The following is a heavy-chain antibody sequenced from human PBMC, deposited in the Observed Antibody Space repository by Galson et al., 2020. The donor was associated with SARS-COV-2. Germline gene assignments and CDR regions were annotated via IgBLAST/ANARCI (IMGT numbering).Heavy chain of an antibody. CDR1: GFTFSSYG. V-gene: IGHV3-33*06. D-gene: IGHD4-17*01. J-gene: IGHJ4*02. CDR2: IWYDGRNK. Sequence: LSLTCAASGFTFSSYGMHWVRQAPGKGLEWVAVIWYDGRNKFYADSVKGRFTISRDNSKNTLYLQMNSLRAEDTAVYYCAKGGDYVRCWGQGTLVTVSS. CDR3: AKGGDYVRC.